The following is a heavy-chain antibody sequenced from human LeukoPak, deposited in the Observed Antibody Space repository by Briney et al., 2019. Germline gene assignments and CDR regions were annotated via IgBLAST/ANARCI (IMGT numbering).Heavy chain of an antibody. CDR3: AKDQDYVWGSYRYSNYYFDY. V-gene: IGHV3-30*02. Sequence: GGSLRLSCAASGFTFSSYGMHWVRQAPGKGLEWVAFIRYDGSNKYYAHSVKGRFTISRDNSKNTLYLQMYSLRAEDTAVYYCAKDQDYVWGSYRYSNYYFDYWGQGTLVTVSS. CDR1: GFTFSSYG. J-gene: IGHJ4*02. CDR2: IRYDGSNK. D-gene: IGHD3-16*02.